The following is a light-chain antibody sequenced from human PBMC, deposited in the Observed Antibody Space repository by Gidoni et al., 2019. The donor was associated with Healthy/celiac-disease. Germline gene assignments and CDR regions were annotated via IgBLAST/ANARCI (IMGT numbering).Light chain of an antibody. CDR2: YVS. CDR1: SSDVGGYNY. Sequence: QSALTQARSVSWSPGQSVTISCTGTSSDVGGYNYVSWYQQHPGKALKLMIYYVSKRPSGVPDRFSGSKSGNTASLTISGLQAEDEADYYCCSYAGSYTLVFGGGTKLTVL. CDR3: CSYAGSYTLV. J-gene: IGLJ2*01. V-gene: IGLV2-11*01.